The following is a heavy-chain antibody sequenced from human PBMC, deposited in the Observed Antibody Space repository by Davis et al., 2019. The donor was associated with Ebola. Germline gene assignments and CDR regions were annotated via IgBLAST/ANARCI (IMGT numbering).Heavy chain of an antibody. Sequence: GESLKISCQGSGYSFTSYWIGWVRQMPGKGLEWMGIIYPGDSDTRYSPSFQGQVTISADKSISTAYLQWSSLKASDTAMYYCARHRLLTTFNWYFDLWGRGTLVTVSS. J-gene: IGHJ2*01. CDR2: IYPGDSDT. D-gene: IGHD4/OR15-4a*01. V-gene: IGHV5-51*01. CDR1: GYSFTSYW. CDR3: ARHRLLTTFNWYFDL.